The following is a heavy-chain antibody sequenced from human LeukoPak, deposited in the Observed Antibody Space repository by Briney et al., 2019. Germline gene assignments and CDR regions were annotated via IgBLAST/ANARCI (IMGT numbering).Heavy chain of an antibody. CDR2: TSSSGSYI. D-gene: IGHD4-17*01. V-gene: IGHV3-21*01. J-gene: IGHJ4*02. CDR3: ARDYGDWDY. Sequence: GGSLRLSCAASGFTFSSYSMNWVRQAPGKGLEWVSSTSSSGSYIYYAVSVRGRFTISRDNAKNSLYLQMNSLRAEDTAVYSCARDYGDWDYWGQGTLVTVSS. CDR1: GFTFSSYS.